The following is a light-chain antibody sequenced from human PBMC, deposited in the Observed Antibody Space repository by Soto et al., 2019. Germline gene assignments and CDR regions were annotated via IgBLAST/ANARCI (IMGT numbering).Light chain of an antibody. Sequence: SSLTQPASVSGSPGQSITISCPGTSSDVGGYNYVSWYQQHPGKAPKLMIYDVSNRPSGVSNRFSGSKSGNTASLTISGLQAEDEADYYCSSYTSSIPLYVFGTGTKVTVL. CDR2: DVS. V-gene: IGLV2-14*01. J-gene: IGLJ1*01. CDR1: SSDVGGYNY. CDR3: SSYTSSIPLYV.